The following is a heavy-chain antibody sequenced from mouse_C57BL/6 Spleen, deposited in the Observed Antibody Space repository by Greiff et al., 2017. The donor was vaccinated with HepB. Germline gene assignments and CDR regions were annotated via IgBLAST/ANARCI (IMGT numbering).Heavy chain of an antibody. V-gene: IGHV5-12*01. CDR1: GFTFSDYY. CDR3: ARHEPYYDSYAMDY. CDR2: ISNGGGST. D-gene: IGHD1-1*01. J-gene: IGHJ4*01. Sequence: EVKLMESGGGLVQPGGSLKLSCAASGFTFSDYYMYWVRQTPEKRLEWVAYISNGGGSTYYPDTVKGRFTISRDNAKNTLYLQMSRLKSEDTAMYYCARHEPYYDSYAMDYWGQGTSVTVSS.